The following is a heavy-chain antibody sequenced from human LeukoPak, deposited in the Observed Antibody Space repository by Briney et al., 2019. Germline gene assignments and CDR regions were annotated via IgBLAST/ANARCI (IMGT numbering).Heavy chain of an antibody. CDR3: ARDYTAMVRRVYYYYGMDV. J-gene: IGHJ6*02. D-gene: IGHD5-18*01. V-gene: IGHV3-21*01. Sequence: GGSLRLSCAASGFTFSSYSMNWVRQAPGKGLEWVSSISRSSSYIYYADSVKGRFTISRDNAKNSLYLQMNSLRAEDTAVYYCARDYTAMVRRVYYYYGMDVWGQGTTVTVSS. CDR2: ISRSSSYI. CDR1: GFTFSSYS.